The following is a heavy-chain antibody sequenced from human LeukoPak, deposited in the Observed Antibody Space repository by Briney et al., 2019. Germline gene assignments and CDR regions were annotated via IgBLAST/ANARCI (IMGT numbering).Heavy chain of an antibody. Sequence: GGSLRLSCAASGFTFSSYAMSWVRQAPGKGLEWVSAISGSGGSTYYADSVKGRFTISRDNSKNTLYLQMNSLRAEDTAVYYCAKVSRYYYGSGSYSPGDYWGQGTLVTVSS. CDR2: ISGSGGST. J-gene: IGHJ4*02. V-gene: IGHV3-23*01. CDR3: AKVSRYYYGSGSYSPGDY. CDR1: GFTFSSYA. D-gene: IGHD3-10*01.